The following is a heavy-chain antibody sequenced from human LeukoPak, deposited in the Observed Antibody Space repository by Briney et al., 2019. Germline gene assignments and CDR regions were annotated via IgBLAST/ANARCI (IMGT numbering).Heavy chain of an antibody. V-gene: IGHV4-31*11. CDR2: IYYSGST. J-gene: IGHJ4*02. D-gene: IGHD3-9*01. CDR3: ARGRPYYDILTGYFFDY. Sequence: PSETLSLTCVLYGGSFTDYYWSWVRQHPGKGLEWIGYIYYSGSTYYNPSLKSRVTISVDTSKNQFSLKLSSVTAADTAVYYCARGRPYYDILTGYFFDYWGQGTLVTVSS. CDR1: GGSFTDYY.